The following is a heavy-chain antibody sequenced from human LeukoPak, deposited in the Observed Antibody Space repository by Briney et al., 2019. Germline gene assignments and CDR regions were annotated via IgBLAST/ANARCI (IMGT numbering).Heavy chain of an antibody. J-gene: IGHJ4*02. D-gene: IGHD3-16*02. Sequence: ASVKVSCKASGYTFTDYYIHSVRQAPGQGLEWMGWINPNSGDTNYAQKFHGRVTMTRDTSISTAYMELSRLTSDDTAVYFCVRGATWASYRVDYSGQGTLVTVSS. V-gene: IGHV1-2*02. CDR2: INPNSGDT. CDR1: GYTFTDYY. CDR3: VRGATWASYRVDY.